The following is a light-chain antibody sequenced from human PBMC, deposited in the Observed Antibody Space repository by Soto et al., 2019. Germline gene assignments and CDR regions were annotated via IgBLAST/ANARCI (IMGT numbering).Light chain of an antibody. Sequence: DIQMTQSPSTLSASVGDRVTITCRASQSIDSWLAWYQQKPGKAPNLLIYKASSLEGGVPSRFSGSGSGTEFNLTISSRQPDDVAAYYCQQYNSYSSGTFGQGTKVDIK. CDR1: QSIDSW. J-gene: IGKJ1*01. CDR3: QQYNSYSSGT. V-gene: IGKV1-5*03. CDR2: KAS.